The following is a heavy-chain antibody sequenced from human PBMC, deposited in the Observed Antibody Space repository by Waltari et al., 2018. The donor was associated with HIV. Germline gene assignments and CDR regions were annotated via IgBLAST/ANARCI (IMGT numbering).Heavy chain of an antibody. Sequence: QVQLVQSGAEVKKPRSSVKVSCKASGGTFSSYATGWVRQAPGQGLEWMRGIIPIFGTANYAQKFQGRVTITADESTSTAYMELSSLRSEDTAVYYCARERVQVRGENYFDYWGQGTLVTVSS. CDR1: GGTFSSYA. J-gene: IGHJ4*02. CDR3: ARERVQVRGENYFDY. D-gene: IGHD3-10*01. CDR2: IIPIFGTA. V-gene: IGHV1-69*01.